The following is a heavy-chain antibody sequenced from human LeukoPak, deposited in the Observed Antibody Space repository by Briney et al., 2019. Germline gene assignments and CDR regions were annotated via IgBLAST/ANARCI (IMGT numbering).Heavy chain of an antibody. CDR3: ARTLNWNYPRYFDY. V-gene: IGHV1-69*06. CDR1: GGTFSSYA. Sequence: ASVKVSCKASGGTFSSYAISWVRQAPGQGLEWMGGIIPIFGTANYAQKFQGRVTITADKSTSTAYMELSSLRSEDTAVYYCARTLNWNYPRYFDYWGQGTLVTVSS. CDR2: IIPIFGTA. J-gene: IGHJ4*02. D-gene: IGHD1-7*01.